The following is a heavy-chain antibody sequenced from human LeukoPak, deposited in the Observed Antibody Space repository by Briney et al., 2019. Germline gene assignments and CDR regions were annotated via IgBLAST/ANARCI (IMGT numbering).Heavy chain of an antibody. Sequence: PGGSLRLSCAASGFTFSSYAMHWVRQAPSKGLEWVAVISYDGSNKYYADSVKGRFTISRDNSKNTLYLQMNSLRAEDTAVYCCARDGGYYGSGSYVKPGLRGFDYWGQGTLVTVSS. CDR3: ARDGGYYGSGSYVKPGLRGFDY. CDR2: ISYDGSNK. CDR1: GFTFSSYA. J-gene: IGHJ4*02. V-gene: IGHV3-30-3*01. D-gene: IGHD3-10*01.